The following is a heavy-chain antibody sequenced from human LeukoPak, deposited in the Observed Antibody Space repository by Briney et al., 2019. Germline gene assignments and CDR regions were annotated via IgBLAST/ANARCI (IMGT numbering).Heavy chain of an antibody. CDR1: GGSITSYY. CDR3: ARAVPTYYGTGSPFPLFDS. D-gene: IGHD3-10*01. Sequence: SETLSLTCSVSGGSITSYYSSLVRQPPGKGLEWIGDIFYSGSTNYNPSLKSRVPISVHTSKNEFSLKLRSVTAADTAVYYCARAVPTYYGTGSPFPLFDSWGPGTLVPVS. V-gene: IGHV4-59*01. J-gene: IGHJ4*02. CDR2: IFYSGST.